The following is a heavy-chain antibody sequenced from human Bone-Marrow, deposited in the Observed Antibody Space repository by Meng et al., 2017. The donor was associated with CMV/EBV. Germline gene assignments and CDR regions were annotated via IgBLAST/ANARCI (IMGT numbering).Heavy chain of an antibody. V-gene: IGHV3-11*01. CDR3: SRDGGSQGYCSCTSCWTKYYYYGMDV. J-gene: IGHJ6*02. CDR1: GFTFSDYY. D-gene: IGHD2-2*01. CDR2: IRSRGSTI. Sequence: GESLKISCAASGFTFSDYYMSWIRQAPGKGLEWVSYIRSRGSTIYYADSVKSRFTSSRDIAKKSLYLQMNSLRAEDTAVYYCSRDGGSQGYCSCTSCWTKYYYYGMDVWGQGTTVTVSS.